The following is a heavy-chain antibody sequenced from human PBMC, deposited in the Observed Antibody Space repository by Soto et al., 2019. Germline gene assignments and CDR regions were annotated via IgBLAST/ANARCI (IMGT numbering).Heavy chain of an antibody. CDR1: GFTFSGYA. J-gene: IGHJ4*02. D-gene: IGHD3-22*01. Sequence: PGGSLRLSCAASGFTFSGYAMSWVRQAPGKGLEWVSAISGSGGSTYYADSVKGRFTISRDNSKNTLYLQMNSLRAEDTAVYYCAKDEAPLEYYYDSSGYYLDYWGQGTLVTVSS. CDR3: AKDEAPLEYYYDSSGYYLDY. CDR2: ISGSGGST. V-gene: IGHV3-23*01.